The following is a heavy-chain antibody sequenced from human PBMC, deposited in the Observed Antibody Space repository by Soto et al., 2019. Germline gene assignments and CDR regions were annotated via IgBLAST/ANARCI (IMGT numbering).Heavy chain of an antibody. Sequence: ASVKVSCKASGYTFTSYGISWVRQAPGQGLERVGWISVYNGNTNYAQKLQGRVTMTTDTSTSTAYMELRSLRSDDTAVYYCARRLHGDSKGPVGTYYYYMDVWGKGTTVTVSS. CDR2: ISVYNGNT. CDR3: ARRLHGDSKGPVGTYYYYMDV. CDR1: GYTFTSYG. J-gene: IGHJ6*03. D-gene: IGHD4-17*01. V-gene: IGHV1-18*01.